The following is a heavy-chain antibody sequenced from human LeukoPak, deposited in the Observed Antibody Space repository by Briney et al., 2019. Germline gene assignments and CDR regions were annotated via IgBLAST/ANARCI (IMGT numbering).Heavy chain of an antibody. J-gene: IGHJ3*02. Sequence: SETLSLTCTVSGGSISTYYWSWIRQPPGKGLEWIGYTYYSGSTNYNPSLKSRVTISVDTSKNQFSLKLTSVTAADTAVYYCARATAFFDIWGQGTMVTVSS. V-gene: IGHV4-59*01. CDR2: TYYSGST. CDR1: GGSISTYY. CDR3: ARATAFFDI.